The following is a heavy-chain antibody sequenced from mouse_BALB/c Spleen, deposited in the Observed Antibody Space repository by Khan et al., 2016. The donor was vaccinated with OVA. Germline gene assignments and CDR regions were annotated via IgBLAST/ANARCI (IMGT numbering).Heavy chain of an antibody. CDR1: GYSSTSDYA. CDR3: ARSIMAN. V-gene: IGHV3-2*02. Sequence: EVQLQESGPGLVKPSQSLSLTCTVTGYSSTSDYAWNWIRQFPGNKLEWMGYISYSGSTSYNTSLKSRISITRDTSKNQFFLQLNSVTTEDTATYYCARSIMANWGQGTNLTVCS. CDR2: ISYSGST. J-gene: IGHJ2*01.